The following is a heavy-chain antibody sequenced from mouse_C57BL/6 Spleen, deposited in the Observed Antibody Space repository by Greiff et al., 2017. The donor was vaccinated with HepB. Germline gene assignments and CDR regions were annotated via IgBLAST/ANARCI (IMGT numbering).Heavy chain of an antibody. CDR1: GFNIKDDY. Sequence: EVQLQQSGAELVRPGASVKLSCTASGFNIKDDYMHWVKQRPEQGLEWIGWIDPENGDTEYASKFQGKATITADTSSNTSYLQLRSLTSEDTAVYYCTTDGSVLGFAYWGQGTLVTVSA. CDR2: IDPENGDT. D-gene: IGHD2-3*01. CDR3: TTDGSVLGFAY. V-gene: IGHV14-4*01. J-gene: IGHJ3*01.